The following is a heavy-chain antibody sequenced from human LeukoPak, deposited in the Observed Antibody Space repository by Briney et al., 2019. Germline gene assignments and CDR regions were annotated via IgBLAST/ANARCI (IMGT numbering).Heavy chain of an antibody. CDR1: GGSFSGYY. J-gene: IGHJ5*02. CDR2: IYTSGST. V-gene: IGHV4-59*10. D-gene: IGHD3-10*01. CDR3: AVDSVRGVLGFDP. Sequence: PSETLSLTCAVYGGSFSGYYRSWIRQPAGKGLEWIGRIYTSGSTNYNPSLKSRVTISVDTSKNQFSLKLSSVTAADTAVYYCAVDSVRGVLGFDPWGQGTLVTVSS.